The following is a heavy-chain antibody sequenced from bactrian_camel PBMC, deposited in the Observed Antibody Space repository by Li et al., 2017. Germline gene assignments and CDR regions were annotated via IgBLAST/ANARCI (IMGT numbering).Heavy chain of an antibody. CDR1: GYTYSSYC. Sequence: HVQLVESGGGSVQAGGSLRLSCAASGYTYSSYCMGWFRQAVGMQREWVSSIAKDGSTSYADSVKGRFTISRDEAKDTVYLQLNSLKPEDTALYSCRTAEWCREFVRLGQGTQVTVS. CDR2: IAKDGST. V-gene: IGHV3S53*01. J-gene: IGHJ4*01. D-gene: IGHD2*01.